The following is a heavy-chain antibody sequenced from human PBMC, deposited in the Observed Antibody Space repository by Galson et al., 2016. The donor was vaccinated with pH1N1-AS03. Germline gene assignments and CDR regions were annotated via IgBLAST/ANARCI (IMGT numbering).Heavy chain of an antibody. CDR3: ARVQFDIAKGESSAFDL. CDR1: GYTFTGNY. D-gene: IGHD3-16*01. CDR2: INPNSGDT. J-gene: IGHJ3*01. V-gene: IGHV1-2*02. Sequence: SVKVSCKASGYTFTGNYLHWVRQAPGQGLEWVGWINPNSGDTSYAQKFQGRVTMTRDTSINTAYLELSRLRSDDTAVFYCARVQFDIAKGESSAFDLWGQGKMVTVTS.